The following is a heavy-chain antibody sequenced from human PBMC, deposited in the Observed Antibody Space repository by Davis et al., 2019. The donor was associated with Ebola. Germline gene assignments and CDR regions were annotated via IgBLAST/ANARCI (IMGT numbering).Heavy chain of an antibody. V-gene: IGHV3-23*01. J-gene: IGHJ4*02. Sequence: GESLKISCAASGFTFSSYAMSWVRQAPGKGLEWVSAISGSGGTTYYADSVKGRFTISRDNSKNTLFLQINSLSAEDTALYYCAANFVIAAVPASIAHWGQGTLVTVSS. CDR2: ISGSGGTT. CDR3: AANFVIAAVPASIAH. CDR1: GFTFSSYA. D-gene: IGHD2-2*01.